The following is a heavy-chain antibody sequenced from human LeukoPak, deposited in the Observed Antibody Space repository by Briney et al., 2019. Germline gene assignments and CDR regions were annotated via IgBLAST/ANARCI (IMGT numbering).Heavy chain of an antibody. CDR3: AKEQGSYNGDDAFDI. J-gene: IGHJ3*02. CDR2: ISSSSSYI. D-gene: IGHD1-26*01. CDR1: GFTFSSYS. Sequence: GGSLRLSCAASGFTFSSYSMNWVRQAPGKGLEWVSSISSSSSYIYYADSVKGRFTISRDNSKNTLYLQMNSLRAEDTAVYYCAKEQGSYNGDDAFDIWGQGTMVTVSS. V-gene: IGHV3-21*01.